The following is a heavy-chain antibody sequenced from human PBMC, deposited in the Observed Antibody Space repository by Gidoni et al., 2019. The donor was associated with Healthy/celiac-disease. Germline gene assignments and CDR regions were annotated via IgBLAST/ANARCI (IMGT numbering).Heavy chain of an antibody. J-gene: IGHJ4*02. CDR1: GFTFSNAW. Sequence: EVQLVESGGGLVKPGGSLRLSCAASGFTFSNAWLSCVRQAPGKGLEWVGRIKSKTDGGTTDYAAPVKGRFTISRDDSKNTLYLQMNSLKTEDTAVYYCTTLRYYYDSSGYSGTDYFDYWGQGTLVTVSS. D-gene: IGHD3-22*01. CDR2: IKSKTDGGTT. V-gene: IGHV3-15*01. CDR3: TTLRYYYDSSGYSGTDYFDY.